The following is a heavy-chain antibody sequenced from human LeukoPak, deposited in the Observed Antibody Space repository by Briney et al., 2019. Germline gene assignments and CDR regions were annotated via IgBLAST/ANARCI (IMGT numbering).Heavy chain of an antibody. CDR2: ISSSGNT. D-gene: IGHD6-13*01. J-gene: IGHJ4*02. Sequence: GGSLRLSCAASGFTFSRSAMTWVRQTPGKGLDWVSSISSSGNTYYADSVKGRFTISRDNSKNMLYLQMNSLRAEDTAVYYCVKGRISEDGLDFWGQGTLVTVSP. CDR3: VKGRISEDGLDF. V-gene: IGHV3-23*01. CDR1: GFTFSRSA.